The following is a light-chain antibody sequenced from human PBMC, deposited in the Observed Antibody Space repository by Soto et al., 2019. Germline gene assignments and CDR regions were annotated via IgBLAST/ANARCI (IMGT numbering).Light chain of an antibody. Sequence: EIVLTQSPATLSLSPGERATLSCMASQSVGSFLAWYQQKSGQSPRLLIYDASNRATGIPARFSGSGSGTDFTLTISSLEPEDFAVYYCQHRSNWLGTFGPGTKVDIK. V-gene: IGKV3-11*01. CDR3: QHRSNWLGT. J-gene: IGKJ3*01. CDR1: QSVGSF. CDR2: DAS.